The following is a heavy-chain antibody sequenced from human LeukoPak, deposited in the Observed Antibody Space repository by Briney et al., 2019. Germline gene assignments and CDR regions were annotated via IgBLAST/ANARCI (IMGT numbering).Heavy chain of an antibody. CDR2: MKYDGSVV. J-gene: IGHJ5*02. V-gene: IGHV3-7*01. Sequence: GGSLRLSCTASGFTFSSYWVNWVRQAPGKGLEWVARMKYDGSVVSYADSVRGRFTIYRDNAKTSLYLLMNSLRSEDTAVYFCARDFVLGQPLVALDPWGQGTLVTVSS. CDR1: GFTFSSYW. CDR3: ARDFVLGQPLVALDP. D-gene: IGHD2-2*01.